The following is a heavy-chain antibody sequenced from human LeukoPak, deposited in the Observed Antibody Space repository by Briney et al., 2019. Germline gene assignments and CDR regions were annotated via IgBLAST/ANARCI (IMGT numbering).Heavy chain of an antibody. J-gene: IGHJ4*02. CDR3: ARPHISSGWYVY. CDR1: GGSISSSSYY. D-gene: IGHD6-19*01. Sequence: SETLSLTCTVSGGSISSSSYYWGWIRQPPGKGLEWIGSIYYSGSTYYNPSLKSRVSISVDTSKNQSSLKLSSVTAADTAVYYCARPHISSGWYVYWGQGTLVTVSS. V-gene: IGHV4-39*01. CDR2: IYYSGST.